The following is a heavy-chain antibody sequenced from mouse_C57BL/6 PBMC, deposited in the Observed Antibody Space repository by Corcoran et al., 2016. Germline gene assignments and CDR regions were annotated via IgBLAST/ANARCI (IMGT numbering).Heavy chain of an antibody. CDR2: ISYDGSN. D-gene: IGHD2-5*01. J-gene: IGHJ4*01. CDR1: GYSITSGYY. CDR3: ATYYSNYYAMDY. Sequence: DVQLQESGPGLVKPSQSLSLTCSVTGYSITSGYYWNWIRQFPGNKLEWMGYISYDGSNNYNPSLKNRISITRDTSKNQIFLKLNSVTTEDTATYYCATYYSNYYAMDYWGQGTSVTVSS. V-gene: IGHV3-6*01.